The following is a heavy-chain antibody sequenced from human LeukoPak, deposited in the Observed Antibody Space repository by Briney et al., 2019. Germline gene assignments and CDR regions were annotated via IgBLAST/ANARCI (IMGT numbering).Heavy chain of an antibody. CDR2: MNPNSGNT. D-gene: IGHD2-2*01. J-gene: IGHJ5*02. Sequence: ASVKVSCKASGYTFTSYDINWVRQATGQGLEWMGWMNPNSGNTGYAQKFQGRVTITRNTSISTAYMELSSLRSEDTAVYYCARGPRGPTPIVVVPALSFDPWGQGTLVTVSS. CDR1: GYTFTSYD. CDR3: ARGPRGPTPIVVVPALSFDP. V-gene: IGHV1-8*03.